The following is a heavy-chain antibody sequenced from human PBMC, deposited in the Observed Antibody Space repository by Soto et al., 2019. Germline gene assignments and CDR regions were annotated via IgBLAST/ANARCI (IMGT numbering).Heavy chain of an antibody. D-gene: IGHD2-8*01. V-gene: IGHV3-74*01. J-gene: IGHJ4*02. CDR3: ARGYCSNGECSKPFDY. Sequence: EVQLVESGGGLVQSGGSLRLSCAASGFTFSGYWMHWVRQAPRKGLVWVSRIKREGNSTSYPDCVKGRFTISRDNAKNTLYLQMNSLRVEDTAEYYCARGYCSNGECSKPFDYWGQGTLVTVSS. CDR2: IKREGNST. CDR1: GFTFSGYW.